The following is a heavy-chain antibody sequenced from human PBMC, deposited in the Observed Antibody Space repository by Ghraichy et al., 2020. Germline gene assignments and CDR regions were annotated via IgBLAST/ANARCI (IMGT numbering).Heavy chain of an antibody. J-gene: IGHJ4*02. CDR3: AKYLPGSTSTRSFGS. D-gene: IGHD1-26*01. Sequence: GGSLRLSCAGSGFTFSNYAMVWVRQAPGKGLEWVSTIGTDGDTYYTDSVKGRFIISRDASKSTLFLQMNSLRAEDTAVYYCAKYLPGSTSTRSFGSWGQGTLVTVSS. CDR2: IGTDGDT. V-gene: IGHV3-23*01. CDR1: GFTFSNYA.